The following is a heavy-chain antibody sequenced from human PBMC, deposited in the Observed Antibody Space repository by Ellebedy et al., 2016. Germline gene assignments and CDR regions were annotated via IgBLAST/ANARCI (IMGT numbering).Heavy chain of an antibody. Sequence: SETLSLXXTVSGYSISNGYYWGWIRQPPGKGLEWIGNIYHSGTTYYNPSLKSRVTISVDTSKNQFSLKLNSVTAADTAVYYCARALGTTVVTPTIWGQGTMVTVSS. CDR1: GYSISNGYY. CDR2: IYHSGTT. CDR3: ARALGTTVVTPTI. D-gene: IGHD4-23*01. V-gene: IGHV4-38-2*02. J-gene: IGHJ3*02.